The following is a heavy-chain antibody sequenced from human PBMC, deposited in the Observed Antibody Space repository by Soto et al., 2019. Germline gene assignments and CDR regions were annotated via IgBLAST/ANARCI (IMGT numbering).Heavy chain of an antibody. CDR3: ARRDIVVGIYYGMDV. V-gene: IGHV1-18*01. Sequence: ASVKVSCKASGYTFTSYGISWVRQAPGQGLEWMGWISAYNGNTNYAQKLQGRVTMTTDTSTSTAYMELRSLRSDDTAVYYCARRDIVVGIYYGMDVWGQGTTVTVSS. J-gene: IGHJ6*02. CDR1: GYTFTSYG. D-gene: IGHD2-2*01. CDR2: ISAYNGNT.